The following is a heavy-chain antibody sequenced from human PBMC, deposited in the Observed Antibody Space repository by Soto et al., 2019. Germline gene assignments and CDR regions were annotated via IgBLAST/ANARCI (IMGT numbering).Heavy chain of an antibody. J-gene: IGHJ6*03. CDR2: MNPNSGNT. CDR1: GYTFTSYD. CDR3: ARELSLYAQYYYYYYIDV. Sequence: ASVKVSCKASGYTFTSYDINWVRQATGQGLEWMGWMNPNSGNTGYAQKFQGRVTMTRNTSISTAYMELSSLRSEDTAVYYCARELSLYAQYYYYYYIDVWGKGTTVTVSS. V-gene: IGHV1-8*01. D-gene: IGHD2-8*01.